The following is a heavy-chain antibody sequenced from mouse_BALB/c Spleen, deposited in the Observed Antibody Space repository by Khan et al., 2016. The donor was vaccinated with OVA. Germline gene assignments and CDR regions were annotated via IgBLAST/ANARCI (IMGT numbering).Heavy chain of an antibody. Sequence: QVQLKQSGAELVRPGASVKLSCTTSGYIFTSYWIHWVKQRSGQGLEWIARIYPGTDNTFYNETLKDKATLTADKSSSTAYLQLSSLKSEDSAVYFCAREEALYYFYYWGQGTTLTVSS. V-gene: IGHV1-76*01. D-gene: IGHD6-1*01. CDR2: IYPGTDNT. CDR3: AREEALYYFYY. J-gene: IGHJ2*01. CDR1: GYIFTSYW.